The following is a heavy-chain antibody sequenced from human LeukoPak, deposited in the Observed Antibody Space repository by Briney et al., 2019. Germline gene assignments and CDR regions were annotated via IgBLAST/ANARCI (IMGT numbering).Heavy chain of an antibody. J-gene: IGHJ4*02. CDR1: GFTVSSNY. Sequence: PGRSLRLSCAASGFTVSSNYMSWVRQAPGKGLEWVSVIYSGGSTYYADSVKGRFTISRDNSKNTLYLQMNSLRAEDTAVYYCARGGVGCSSTSCYLDFDYWGQGTLVTVSS. CDR3: ARGGVGCSSTSCYLDFDY. CDR2: IYSGGST. V-gene: IGHV3-53*05. D-gene: IGHD2-2*01.